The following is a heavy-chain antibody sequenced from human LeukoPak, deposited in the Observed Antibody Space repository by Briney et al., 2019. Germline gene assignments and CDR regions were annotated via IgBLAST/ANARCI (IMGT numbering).Heavy chain of an antibody. CDR3: AKDNAFDI. CDR2: ISWNSGSI. J-gene: IGHJ3*02. V-gene: IGHV3-9*03. Sequence: GGSLRLSCAASGFTFSDYYMSWIRQAPGKGLEWVSGISWNSGSIGYADSVKGRFTISRDNAKNSLYLQMNSLRAEDMALYYCAKDNAFDIWGQGTMVTVSS. CDR1: GFTFSDYY.